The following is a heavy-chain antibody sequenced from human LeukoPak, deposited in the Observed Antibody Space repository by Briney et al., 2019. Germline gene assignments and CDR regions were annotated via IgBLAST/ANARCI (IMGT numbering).Heavy chain of an antibody. CDR1: GFTFGDYT. CDR3: TGDPPTRY. J-gene: IGHJ4*02. Sequence: GGSLRLSCTASGFTFGDYTITWIRQAPGRGLEWVGFIRNKADGGTPEYAASVKGRFTISRDDSKNIAYLQMNSLKTDDTAVYYCTGDPPTRYWGQGTLVSVSS. V-gene: IGHV3-49*03. D-gene: IGHD1-26*01. CDR2: IRNKADGGTP.